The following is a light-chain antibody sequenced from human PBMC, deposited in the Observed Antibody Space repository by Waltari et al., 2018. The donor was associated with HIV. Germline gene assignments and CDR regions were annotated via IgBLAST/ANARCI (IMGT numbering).Light chain of an antibody. J-gene: IGLJ1*01. Sequence: SSELTQPPSVSVSPGQTARITCSGDASPKPYTHWFQQKAGQAPVVVIHKNTERPSGIPERFSASRSGTTVTLTITGVQTDDEADYYCLSADSSGTYVFGPGTTVTVL. V-gene: IGLV3-25*03. CDR2: KNT. CDR3: LSADSSGTYV. CDR1: ASPKPY.